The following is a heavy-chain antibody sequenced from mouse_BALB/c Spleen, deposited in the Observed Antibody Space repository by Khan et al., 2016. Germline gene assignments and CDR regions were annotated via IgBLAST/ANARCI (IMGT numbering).Heavy chain of an antibody. D-gene: IGHD1-2*01. CDR3: ARTARIKY. CDR2: ISYSGSP. Sequence: EVQLQESGPGLVKPSQSLSLTCTVTGYSITSGYGWNWIRQFPGNKLEWMGHISYSGSPNYNPSLKSRISITRDTSKNQFFLQLNSVTTEDTATYYCARTARIKYWGQGTTLTVSS. CDR1: GYSITSGYG. J-gene: IGHJ2*01. V-gene: IGHV3-2*02.